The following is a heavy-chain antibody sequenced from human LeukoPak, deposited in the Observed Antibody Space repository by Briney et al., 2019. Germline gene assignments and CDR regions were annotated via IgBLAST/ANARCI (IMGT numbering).Heavy chain of an antibody. CDR2: ISYDGSNK. CDR1: GFTFSSYA. D-gene: IGHD2-8*01. CDR3: ARDCTNGVCYGTDFDY. Sequence: GRSLRLSCAASGFTFSSYAMHWVRQAPGKGLEWVAVISYDGSNKYYADSVKGRFTISRDNSKNTLYLQMNSLRAKDTAVYYCARDCTNGVCYGTDFDYWGQGTLVTVSS. V-gene: IGHV3-30-3*01. J-gene: IGHJ4*02.